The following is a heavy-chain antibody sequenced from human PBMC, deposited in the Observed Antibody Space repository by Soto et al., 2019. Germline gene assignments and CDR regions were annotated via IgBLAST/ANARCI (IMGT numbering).Heavy chain of an antibody. CDR2: MYYSETT. CDR1: GGSINDYY. Sequence: PSETLSLTCTVSGGSINDYYWSWIRQTPGKGLEWVGFMYYSETTKYNPSLKGRVNTSLDTSKNQVSLHLQSVTAADTAVYYCARANSSTWYKLEYKWFDPWGQGTLVTVSS. D-gene: IGHD6-13*01. V-gene: IGHV4-59*01. CDR3: ARANSSTWYKLEYKWFDP. J-gene: IGHJ5*02.